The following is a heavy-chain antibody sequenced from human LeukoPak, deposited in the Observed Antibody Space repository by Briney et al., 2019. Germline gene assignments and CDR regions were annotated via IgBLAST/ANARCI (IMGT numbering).Heavy chain of an antibody. CDR3: ATYLEMATAPLNY. CDR1: GYTFTGYY. V-gene: IGHV7-4-1*02. D-gene: IGHD5-24*01. Sequence: ASVKVSCKASGYTFTGYYMHWVRQAPGQGLEWMGWINTNTGNPTYAQGFTGRFVFSLDTSVSTAYLQISSLKAEDTAIYYCATYLEMATAPLNYWGQGTLVTVSS. CDR2: INTNTGNP. J-gene: IGHJ4*02.